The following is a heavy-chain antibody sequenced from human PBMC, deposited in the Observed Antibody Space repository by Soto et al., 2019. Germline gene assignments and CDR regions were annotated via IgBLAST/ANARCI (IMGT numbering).Heavy chain of an antibody. CDR2: ISGSGGST. CDR1: GFTFSSYA. D-gene: IGHD3-22*01. J-gene: IGHJ6*02. CDR3: AKDPGYYPYYGMDV. Sequence: AGGSLRLSCAASGFTFSSYAMSWVRQAPGKGLEWVSAISGSGGSTYYADSVKGRFTISRVNSKNTLYLQMNSLRAEDTAVYYCAKDPGYYPYYGMDVWGQGTTVTVSS. V-gene: IGHV3-23*01.